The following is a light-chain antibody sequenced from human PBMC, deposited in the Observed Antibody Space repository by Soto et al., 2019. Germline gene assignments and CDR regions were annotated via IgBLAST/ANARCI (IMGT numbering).Light chain of an antibody. CDR3: QQYGFLIT. CDR1: QSVSSSY. J-gene: IGKJ5*01. Sequence: EIVLTQSPGTLSLSPGERATLSCRASQSVSSSYLAWYQQKPGQAPRLLIYGASSRVTGIPDRFSGRGSGTDFSLTISRLEPEDFAVYYCQQYGFLITFGQGTRLEIK. CDR2: GAS. V-gene: IGKV3-20*01.